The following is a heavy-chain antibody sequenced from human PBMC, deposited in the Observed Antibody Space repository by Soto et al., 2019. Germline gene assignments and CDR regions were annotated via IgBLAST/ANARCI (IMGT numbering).Heavy chain of an antibody. CDR3: AKGGYDSSGLTLFDY. CDR1: GFTFSSYA. D-gene: IGHD3-22*01. V-gene: IGHV3-23*01. Sequence: PGGSLRLSCAASGFTFSSYAMGWVRQAPGKGLEWVSAISGSGGSTYYADSVKGRFTISRDNSKNTLYLQMNSLRAEDTAVYYCAKGGYDSSGLTLFDYWGQGTLVTVSS. CDR2: ISGSGGST. J-gene: IGHJ4*02.